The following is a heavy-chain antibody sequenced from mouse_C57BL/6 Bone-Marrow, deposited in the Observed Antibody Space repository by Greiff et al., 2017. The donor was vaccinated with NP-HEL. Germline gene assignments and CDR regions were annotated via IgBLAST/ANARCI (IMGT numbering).Heavy chain of an antibody. Sequence: VQLKESGPGLVQPSQSLSITCTVSGFSLTSYGVHWVRQSPGKGLEWLGVIWSGGSTDYNAAFISRLSISKDNSKSQVFFKMNSLQADDTAIYYCATFTTVTPLYWYFDVWGTGTTVTVSS. J-gene: IGHJ1*03. CDR1: GFSLTSYG. CDR2: IWSGGST. D-gene: IGHD1-1*01. CDR3: ATFTTVTPLYWYFDV. V-gene: IGHV2-2*01.